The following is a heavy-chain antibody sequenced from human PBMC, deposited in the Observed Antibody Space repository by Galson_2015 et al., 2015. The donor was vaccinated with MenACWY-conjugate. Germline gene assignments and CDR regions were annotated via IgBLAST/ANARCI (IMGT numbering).Heavy chain of an antibody. CDR3: ARHPPGGRGMDV. CDR1: GYIFTTYW. CDR2: ISPGDSNT. D-gene: IGHD1-26*01. J-gene: IGHJ6*02. V-gene: IGHV5-51*01. Sequence: QSGAEVKKPGESLTISCKASGYIFTTYWIAWVRQMPGKGLEWMGLISPGDSNTRHSPSFQGQVTISADKSISTAYLQWSSLKASDTAMYYCARHPPGGRGMDVWGQGTTVTVSS.